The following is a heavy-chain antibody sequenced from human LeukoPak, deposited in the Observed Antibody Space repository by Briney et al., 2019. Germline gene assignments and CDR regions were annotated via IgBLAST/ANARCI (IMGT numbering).Heavy chain of an antibody. CDR2: INHSGST. Sequence: SETLSLTCAVYGGSFSGYYWSWIRQPPGKGLEWIGEINHSGSTNYNPSLKSRVTISVDTSENQFSLKLSSVTAADTAVYYCARVRYSYGYRVNYFDYWGQGTLVTVSS. V-gene: IGHV4-34*01. D-gene: IGHD5-18*01. CDR3: ARVRYSYGYRVNYFDY. J-gene: IGHJ4*02. CDR1: GGSFSGYY.